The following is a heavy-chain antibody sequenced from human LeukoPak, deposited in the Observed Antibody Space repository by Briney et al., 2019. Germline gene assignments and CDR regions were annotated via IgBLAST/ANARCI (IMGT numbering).Heavy chain of an antibody. CDR3: ARVIDWGYSYGYGFDP. CDR1: GYTFTSYG. D-gene: IGHD5-18*01. V-gene: IGHV1-46*01. J-gene: IGHJ5*02. CDR2: INPSGGST. Sequence: ASVKVSCKASGYTFTSYGISWVRQAPGQGLEWMGIINPSGGSTSYAQKFQGRVTMTRDTSTSTVYMELSSLRSEDTAVYYCARVIDWGYSYGYGFDPWGQGTLVTVSS.